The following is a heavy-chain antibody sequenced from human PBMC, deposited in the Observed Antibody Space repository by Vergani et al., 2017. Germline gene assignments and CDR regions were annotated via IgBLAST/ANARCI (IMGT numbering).Heavy chain of an antibody. CDR1: DYSISSGRY. CDR2: IFHSGST. D-gene: IGHD4-17*01. J-gene: IGHJ4*02. Sequence: QVQLQESGPGLVKPSETLSLTCAVSDYSISSGRYWGWIRQPPGKGLEWIGSIFHSGSTHYNPSLESQVTISVDTSKNQFSLKLTSVTAADTAVYYCVGHNRFGDYQTGIDYWGLGTLVTVSS. CDR3: VGHNRFGDYQTGIDY. V-gene: IGHV4-38-2*01.